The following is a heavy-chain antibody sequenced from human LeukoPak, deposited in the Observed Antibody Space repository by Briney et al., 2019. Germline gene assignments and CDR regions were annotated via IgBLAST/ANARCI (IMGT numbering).Heavy chain of an antibody. Sequence: SETLSLTCTVSGGSISPYYWSWIRQPPGKGLEWIGYVYYTGSTYYNPSLKSRVTILIDTSKNQFSLKLTSVTAADTAVYYCARPLIGATSWFDPWGQGTLVTVSS. J-gene: IGHJ5*02. V-gene: IGHV4-59*01. CDR1: GGSISPYY. CDR2: VYYTGST. D-gene: IGHD1-26*01. CDR3: ARPLIGATSWFDP.